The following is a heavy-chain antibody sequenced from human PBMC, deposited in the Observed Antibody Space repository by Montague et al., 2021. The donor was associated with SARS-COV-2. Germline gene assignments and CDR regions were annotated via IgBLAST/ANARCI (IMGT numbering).Heavy chain of an antibody. J-gene: IGHJ6*03. V-gene: IGHV4-39*01. D-gene: IGHD3-10*01. CDR3: ASSYYYGSGTYVYNYYMDV. Sequence: SGTLSLTCTVSGGSVSSSPYYWGWIRQPPGRGLEWVGSISYSGRTYFSPSLKSRLTISVDSSENQFSLRLSSVTAADTAVYYCASSYYYGSGTYVYNYYMDVGGKGTTVTVSS. CDR1: GGSVSSSPYY. CDR2: ISYSGRT.